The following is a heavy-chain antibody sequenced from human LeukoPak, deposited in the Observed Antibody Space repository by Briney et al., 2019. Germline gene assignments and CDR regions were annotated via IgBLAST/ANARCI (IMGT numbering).Heavy chain of an antibody. CDR3: ATWGIAVAGTFDY. CDR2: INHSGST. J-gene: IGHJ4*02. Sequence: SETLSLTCAVYGGSFSGYYWSWIRQPPGKGLEWIGEINHSGSTNYNPSLKSRVTISADTSKNQFSLKLSSVTAADTAVYYCATWGIAVAGTFDYWGQGTLVTVST. CDR1: GGSFSGYY. D-gene: IGHD6-19*01. V-gene: IGHV4-34*01.